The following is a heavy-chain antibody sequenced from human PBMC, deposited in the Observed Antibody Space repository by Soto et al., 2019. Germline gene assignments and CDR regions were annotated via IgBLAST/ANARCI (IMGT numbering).Heavy chain of an antibody. CDR2: ISAYNGNT. J-gene: IGHJ6*03. CDR1: GYTFTSYG. V-gene: IGHV1-18*01. CDR3: ARVDIVVVPAAIEYYYYMDV. Sequence: ASVKVSCKASGYTFTSYGISWVRQAPGQGLEWMGWISAYNGNTNYAQKLQGRVTMTTDTSTSTAYMELRSLRSDDTAVYYCARVDIVVVPAAIEYYYYMDVWGKGTTVTVSS. D-gene: IGHD2-2*02.